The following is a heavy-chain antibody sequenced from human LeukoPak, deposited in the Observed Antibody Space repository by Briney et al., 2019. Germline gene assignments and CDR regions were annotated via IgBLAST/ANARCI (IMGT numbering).Heavy chain of an antibody. D-gene: IGHD3-3*01. V-gene: IGHV4-59*08. Sequence: SETLSLTCTVSGVSLSSYYWSWIRQPPGKGLEYIGYIYHSGSTIYNPSLKSRVTISIDTSKNQFSLILSSVTAADTAVYYCARFFWSASKALDYGGEGTLVTVSS. J-gene: IGHJ4*02. CDR2: IYHSGST. CDR1: GVSLSSYY. CDR3: ARFFWSASKALDY.